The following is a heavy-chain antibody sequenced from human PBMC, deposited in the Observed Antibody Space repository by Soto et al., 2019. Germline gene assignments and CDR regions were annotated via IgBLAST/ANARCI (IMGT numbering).Heavy chain of an antibody. J-gene: IGHJ4*02. CDR3: ARADDSGSDFY. CDR1: GGSISSYY. D-gene: IGHD1-26*01. V-gene: IGHV4-59*01. CDR2: IYYSGST. Sequence: QVQLQESGPGLVKPSETLSLTCTVSGGSISSYYWSWIRQPPGKGLEWIGYIYYSGSTNYNPSLKSRVTISVDTSKNQFSLKLSSVNAADTAVYYCARADDSGSDFYWGQGTLVTVS.